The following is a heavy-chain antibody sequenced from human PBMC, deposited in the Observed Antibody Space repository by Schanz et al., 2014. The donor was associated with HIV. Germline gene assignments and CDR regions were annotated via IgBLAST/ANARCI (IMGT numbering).Heavy chain of an antibody. CDR3: TRSRYELHWLDL. D-gene: IGHD5-12*01. V-gene: IGHV1-2*02. CDR1: GYPFSNSG. J-gene: IGHJ5*02. Sequence: QVQVVQSGAEMKKPGASVKVSCRATGYPFSNSGVSWVRQAPGQGLEWMGWIKPNSGETKFARKFQGRVTMTRDTSINTAYMEFSRLRSDDTAVYYCTRSRYELHWLDLWGQGTLVTVSS. CDR2: IKPNSGET.